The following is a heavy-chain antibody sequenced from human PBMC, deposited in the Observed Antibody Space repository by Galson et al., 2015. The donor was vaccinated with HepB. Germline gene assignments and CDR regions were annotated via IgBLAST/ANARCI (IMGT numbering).Heavy chain of an antibody. CDR2: ISSDGSNK. Sequence: SLRLSCAASGFTFSSYAMHWVRQAPGKGLEWVAVISSDGSNKYYADSVKGRFTISRDNSKNTLYLQMNSLSAEDTAVYYCARDHPVYGGNFFFDYWCQGTLVPVSS. J-gene: IGHJ4*02. D-gene: IGHD4-23*01. CDR3: ARDHPVYGGNFFFDY. V-gene: IGHV3-30*04. CDR1: GFTFSSYA.